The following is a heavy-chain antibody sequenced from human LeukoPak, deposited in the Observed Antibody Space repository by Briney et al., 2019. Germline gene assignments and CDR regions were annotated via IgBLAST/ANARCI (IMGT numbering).Heavy chain of an antibody. Sequence: SGGSLRLSCAASGFTVSSNYMSWVRQAPGKGLEWVSVIYSGGSTYYADSVKGRFTISRDNSKNTLYLQVNSLRAEDTAVYYCARGSRFGVVGRDAFDIWGQGTMVTVSS. V-gene: IGHV3-53*01. CDR3: ARGSRFGVVGRDAFDI. CDR1: GFTVSSNY. CDR2: IYSGGST. J-gene: IGHJ3*02. D-gene: IGHD3-3*01.